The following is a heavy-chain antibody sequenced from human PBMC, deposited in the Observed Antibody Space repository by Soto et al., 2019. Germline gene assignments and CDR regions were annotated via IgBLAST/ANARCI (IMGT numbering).Heavy chain of an antibody. CDR2: IYYSGST. J-gene: IGHJ5*02. CDR3: ARTLWFGDMLGWFDP. D-gene: IGHD3-10*01. V-gene: IGHV4-59*01. CDR1: GGSISSYY. Sequence: SETLSLTCTVSGGSISSYYWSWIRQPPGKGLEWIGYIYYSGSTNYNPSLKSRVTISVDTSKNQFSLKLSSVTAADTAVYYCARTLWFGDMLGWFDPWGQGTLVTVSS.